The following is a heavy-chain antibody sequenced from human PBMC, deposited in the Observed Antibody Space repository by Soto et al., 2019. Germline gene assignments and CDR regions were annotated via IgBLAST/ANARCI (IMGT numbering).Heavy chain of an antibody. CDR3: ARGRGAAADYFDF. J-gene: IGHJ4*02. D-gene: IGHD2-2*01. V-gene: IGHV3-11*05. CDR1: GFTFSDYY. CDR2: ISSSTSHT. Sequence: QVQLVESGGGLVKPGGSLRLSCAVSGFTFSDYYMTWIRQAPGTGLEWVSYISSSTSHTNYADSVKGRFTISRDNAKNSLVRQMNSLRAEDTYVYYCARGRGAAADYFDFWGQGTLVTVSS.